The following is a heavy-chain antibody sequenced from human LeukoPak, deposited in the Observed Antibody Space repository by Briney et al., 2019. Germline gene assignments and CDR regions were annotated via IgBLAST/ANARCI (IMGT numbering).Heavy chain of an antibody. Sequence: ASVKVSCKASGYTFTSYDINWVRQATGQGLEWMGWMNPNSGNTGYAQKFQGGVTMTRNTSISTAYMELSSLRSEDTAVYYCARVYKSFRFLEWLHYDYWGQGTLVTVSS. J-gene: IGHJ4*02. CDR2: MNPNSGNT. D-gene: IGHD3-3*01. CDR1: GYTFTSYD. CDR3: ARVYKSFRFLEWLHYDY. V-gene: IGHV1-8*01.